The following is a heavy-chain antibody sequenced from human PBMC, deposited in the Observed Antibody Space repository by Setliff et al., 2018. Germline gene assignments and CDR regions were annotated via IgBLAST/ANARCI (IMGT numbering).Heavy chain of an antibody. V-gene: IGHV1-18*01. J-gene: IGHJ3*02. CDR2: IGAYNGNT. Sequence: ASVKVSCKASGCTFTNYGVTWVRQAPGQGLEWMGWIGAYNGNTYNAHKFQGRVTMTSDTSTSTAYMELRSLRSDDTAVYYCARVDGYNSAFDIWGQGTMVTVSS. CDR1: GCTFTNYG. D-gene: IGHD5-12*01. CDR3: ARVDGYNSAFDI.